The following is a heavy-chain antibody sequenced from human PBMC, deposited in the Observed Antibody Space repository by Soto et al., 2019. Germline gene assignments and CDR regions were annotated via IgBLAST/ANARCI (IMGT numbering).Heavy chain of an antibody. CDR1: GFIVSSNY. CDR2: IYSGGST. J-gene: IGHJ4*02. V-gene: IGHV3-53*02. D-gene: IGHD2-21*01. CDR3: ARKTDSAGDGDY. Sequence: EVRLVETGGGLIQPGGSLRLSCAVSGFIVSSNYMYWVRQAPGKGLEWVSLIYSGGSTYDADSVKGRFTISRDNSKNTLYLKMNSLRAEDKAVYYRARKTDSAGDGDYWGQGTRVTVSS.